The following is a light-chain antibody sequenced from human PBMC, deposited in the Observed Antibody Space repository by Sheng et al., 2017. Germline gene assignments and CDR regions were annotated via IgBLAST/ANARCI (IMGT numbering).Light chain of an antibody. CDR2: WAS. CDR1: QSVLYSSNNKNY. Sequence: DIVMTQSPDSLAVSLGERATINCKSSQSVLYSSNNKNYLAWYQQKPGQPPKLLIYWASTRESGVPDRFSGSGSGTDFNLTISSLQAEDVAVFYCQQYYSTPGTFGQGTKVE. J-gene: IGKJ1*01. V-gene: IGKV4-1*01. CDR3: QQYYSTPGT.